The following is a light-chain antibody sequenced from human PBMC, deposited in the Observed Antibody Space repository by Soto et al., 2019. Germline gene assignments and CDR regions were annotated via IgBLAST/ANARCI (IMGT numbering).Light chain of an antibody. CDR2: WAS. Sequence: DIVMTQSPDSLAVTLGERATINCRSSQSVLYSSNNNNYLAWYQPKPGQPTKLLISWASTRESGVPDRFSGSGSGTDFTLTISSLQAEDVAVYYCQQYYSNPRTFGQGTKVEIK. CDR3: QQYYSNPRT. V-gene: IGKV4-1*01. J-gene: IGKJ1*01. CDR1: QSVLYSSNNNNY.